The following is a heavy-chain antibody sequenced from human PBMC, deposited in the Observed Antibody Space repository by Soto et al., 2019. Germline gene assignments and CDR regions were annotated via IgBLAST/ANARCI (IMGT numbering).Heavy chain of an antibody. Sequence: EVQLVESGGGLVQPGRSLRLSCAASGFTFGDYAMHWVRQAPGKGLEWVSGISGNGGSICYADSVKGRFTLSRDNAKNSLYLQMNSLRAEDTALYYCAKGQLWVGSNWFYLLGQGTLVTVSS. CDR3: AKGQLWVGSNWFYL. D-gene: IGHD6-6*01. J-gene: IGHJ5*02. V-gene: IGHV3-9*01. CDR2: ISGNGGSI. CDR1: GFTFGDYA.